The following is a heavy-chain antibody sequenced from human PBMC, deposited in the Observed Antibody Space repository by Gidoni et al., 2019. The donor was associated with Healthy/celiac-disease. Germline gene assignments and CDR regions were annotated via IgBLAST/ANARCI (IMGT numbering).Heavy chain of an antibody. CDR2: ISWNSGSI. D-gene: IGHD3-22*01. Sequence: EVQLVESGGGLVQPGRSLRLSCAASGFTFDDYAMHWVRPAPGKGLEWVSGISWNSGSIGYAYSGKGRFTLSRDNAKNSLYLQMNSLRAEDTALYYCAKDRDLGGYYYDSSGTRPGWYFDLWGRGTLVTVSS. J-gene: IGHJ2*01. CDR1: GFTFDDYA. CDR3: AKDRDLGGYYYDSSGTRPGWYFDL. V-gene: IGHV3-9*01.